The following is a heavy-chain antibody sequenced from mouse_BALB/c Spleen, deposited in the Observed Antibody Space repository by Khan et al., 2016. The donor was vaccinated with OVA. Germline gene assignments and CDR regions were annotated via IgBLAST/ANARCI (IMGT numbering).Heavy chain of an antibody. V-gene: IGHV5-6*01. J-gene: IGHJ3*01. Sequence: EVELVESGGDLVKPGGSLKLSCAASGFTFSTYGMSWVRQTPDKRLEWVATVSTGGSYTSYPDRVKGRFTISRDNAKNTLYLQMSGLKSEDTAMFYCTRLAYYYDSEGFAYWGQGTLVTVSA. D-gene: IGHD1-1*01. CDR2: VSTGGSYT. CDR3: TRLAYYYDSEGFAY. CDR1: GFTFSTYG.